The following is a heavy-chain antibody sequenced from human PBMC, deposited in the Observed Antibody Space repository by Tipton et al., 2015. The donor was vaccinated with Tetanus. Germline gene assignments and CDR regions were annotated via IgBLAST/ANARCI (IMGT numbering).Heavy chain of an antibody. D-gene: IGHD1-26*01. Sequence: SLRLSCTTSGLFFHNAWMNWVRQAPGKGLEWVGRIKSKTDGGTTDYAARVKDRFSISRDDSKNPLFLLMNSLKSEDTAVYYCTTSGIVGSGSRVDYWGRGTLVTVSS. V-gene: IGHV3-15*07. J-gene: IGHJ4*02. CDR2: IKSKTDGGTT. CDR3: TTSGIVGSGSRVDY. CDR1: GLFFHNAW.